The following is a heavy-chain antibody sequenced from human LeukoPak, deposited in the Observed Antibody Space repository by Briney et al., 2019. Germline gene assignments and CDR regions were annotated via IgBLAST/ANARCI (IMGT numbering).Heavy chain of an antibody. CDR2: MYYSGST. V-gene: IGHV4-39*01. Sequence: SETLSLTCTVSGGSISSTSYYWGWIRQPPGKGLEWIGSMYYSGSTYYNPSLKSPVTISVDTSKNQFSLKLISVTAADTAVYYCAKGWQQHDYWGQGTLVTVSS. D-gene: IGHD6-13*01. CDR3: AKGWQQHDY. CDR1: GGSISSTSYY. J-gene: IGHJ4*02.